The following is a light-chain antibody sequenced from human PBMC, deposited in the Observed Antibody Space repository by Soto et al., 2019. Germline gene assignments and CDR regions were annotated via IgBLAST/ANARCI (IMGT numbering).Light chain of an antibody. J-gene: IGKJ2*01. CDR2: CAS. CDR3: QQYNNWPPFMYT. V-gene: IGKV3-15*01. CDR1: QSVSSN. Sequence: EIVMTQPPATLSVSPGETATLSCRATQSVSSNLAWYQQTPGQAPRLLIYCASTRATGIPARFSGSGSGTEFTLTISSLQSEDFAVYYCQQYNNWPPFMYTFGQGT.